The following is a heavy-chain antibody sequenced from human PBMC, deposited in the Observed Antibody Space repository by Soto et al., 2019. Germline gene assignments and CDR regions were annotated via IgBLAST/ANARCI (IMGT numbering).Heavy chain of an antibody. D-gene: IGHD4-4*01. V-gene: IGHV1-46*01. J-gene: IGHJ4*02. Sequence: ASVKLSCKASVYTFTSHSMHWVRHAPGQGLDWMGIINPGGGAATYTQKLQGRVTLTRDTSMTTVYMELSSLRSEDTAVYYCARAYSGNLSPDYWGQGALVTVSS. CDR2: INPGGGAA. CDR1: VYTFTSHS. CDR3: ARAYSGNLSPDY.